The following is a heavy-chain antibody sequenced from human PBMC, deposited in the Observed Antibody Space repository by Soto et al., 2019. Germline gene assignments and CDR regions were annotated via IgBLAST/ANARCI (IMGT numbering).Heavy chain of an antibody. CDR2: IYSGGST. CDR3: ASSGYSSSWEFDY. CDR1: GFTVSSNY. Sequence: EVQLVESGGGLVQPGGSLRLSCATSGFTVSSNYMSWVRQAPGKGLEWVSIIYSGGSTYYADSVKGRFTISRDNSKNTLYLQMNSLRAEDTAVYYCASSGYSSSWEFDYWGHGTLVTVSS. V-gene: IGHV3-66*01. J-gene: IGHJ4*01. D-gene: IGHD6-13*01.